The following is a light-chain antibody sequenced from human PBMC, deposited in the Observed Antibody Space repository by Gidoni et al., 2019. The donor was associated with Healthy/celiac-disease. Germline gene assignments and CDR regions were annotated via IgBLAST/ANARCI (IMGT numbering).Light chain of an antibody. Sequence: EIVLTQSPGTLSLSPGEIATLDSRASQSVSSSYLAWYQQKPGQAPRLLIYGASSRATGIPDRFSGSGSGTDFTLTISRLEPEDFAVYYCQQYGSSPLYTFGQGTKLEIK. CDR3: QQYGSSPLYT. J-gene: IGKJ2*01. V-gene: IGKV3-20*01. CDR2: GAS. CDR1: QSVSSSY.